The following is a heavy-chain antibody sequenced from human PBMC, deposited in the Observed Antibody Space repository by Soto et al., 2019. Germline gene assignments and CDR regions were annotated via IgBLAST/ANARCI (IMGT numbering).Heavy chain of an antibody. D-gene: IGHD1-26*01. Sequence: GGSLRLSCAASGFTFSSYAMSWVRQAPGKGLEWVSAISGSGGSTYYADSVKGRFTISRDKSKNTLYLQMNSLRAEDTAVYYCAKGYHPDLIRWFDPWGQGTLVTVSS. CDR1: GFTFSSYA. CDR2: ISGSGGST. CDR3: AKGYHPDLIRWFDP. V-gene: IGHV3-23*01. J-gene: IGHJ5*02.